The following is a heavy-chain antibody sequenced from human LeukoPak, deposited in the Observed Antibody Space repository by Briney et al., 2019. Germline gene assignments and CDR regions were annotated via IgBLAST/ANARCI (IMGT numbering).Heavy chain of an antibody. D-gene: IGHD6-19*01. CDR3: ARATSGWQFDY. V-gene: IGHV3-64*02. Sequence: GGSLRLSCAAAGFTFSSYGMHWVRQAPGKGLEYVSAISSDGGSTYYADSVKGRFTISRDNSKNTLYLQMGSLSADDMAVYYCARATSGWQFDYWGQGTLVTVSS. CDR2: ISSDGGST. J-gene: IGHJ4*02. CDR1: GFTFSSYG.